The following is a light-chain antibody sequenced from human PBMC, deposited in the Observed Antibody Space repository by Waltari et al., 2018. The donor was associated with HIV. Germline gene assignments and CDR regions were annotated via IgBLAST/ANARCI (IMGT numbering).Light chain of an antibody. CDR1: SSNIGAGYD. V-gene: IGLV1-40*01. CDR3: QSYDSALSGWV. J-gene: IGLJ3*02. CDR2: GNS. Sequence: QSVLTQPPSVSGAPGQRVTISCTGSSSNIGAGYDVHWYEQLPGAAPKLLIYGNSHRPPGVPDRSSGSKSGTSAALAITGLQAEDEADYYCQSYDSALSGWVFGGGTKLTVL.